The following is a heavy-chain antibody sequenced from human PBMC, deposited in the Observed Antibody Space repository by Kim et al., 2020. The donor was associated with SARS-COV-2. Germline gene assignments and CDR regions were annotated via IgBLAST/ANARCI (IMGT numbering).Heavy chain of an antibody. D-gene: IGHD4-17*01. CDR1: GFTFSSYG. V-gene: IGHV3-33*01. J-gene: IGHJ6*02. CDR2: IWYDGSNK. Sequence: GGSVRLSCAASGFTFSSYGMHWVRQAPGKGLEWVAVIWYDGSNKYYADSVKGRFTISRDNSKNTLYLQMNSLRAEDTAVYYCARDPTVTAYSYYYYGMDVWGQGTTVSVSS. CDR3: ARDPTVTAYSYYYYGMDV.